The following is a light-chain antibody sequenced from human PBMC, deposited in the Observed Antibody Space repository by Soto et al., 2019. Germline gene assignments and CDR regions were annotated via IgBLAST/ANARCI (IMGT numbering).Light chain of an antibody. CDR3: QQYGSSAER. CDR2: GAS. Sequence: GKRSVSKGGRDRGACRTSQSVSSSHLGWDQQKPGQAPRLLIYGASSRATGIPDRFSGSGSGTAFTLNISRLEPEDFAVYYCQQYGSSAERFGQGTKVDIK. CDR1: QSVSSSH. J-gene: IGKJ1*01. V-gene: IGKV3-20*01.